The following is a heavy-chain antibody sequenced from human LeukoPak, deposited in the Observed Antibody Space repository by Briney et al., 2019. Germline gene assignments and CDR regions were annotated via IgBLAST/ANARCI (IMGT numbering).Heavy chain of an antibody. Sequence: PGGSLRLSCAASGFTFDDYAMHWVRQAPGKGLEWVSGISWNSGSIGYADSVKGRFTISRDNAKNSLYLQMNSLRAEDTAVYYCAREKKTEWTTGAFDMWGQGTMVIVSS. V-gene: IGHV3-9*01. CDR3: AREKKTEWTTGAFDM. J-gene: IGHJ3*02. CDR1: GFTFDDYA. D-gene: IGHD3-3*01. CDR2: ISWNSGSI.